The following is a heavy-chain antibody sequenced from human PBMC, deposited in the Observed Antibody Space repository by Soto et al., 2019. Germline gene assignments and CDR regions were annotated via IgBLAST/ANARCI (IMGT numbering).Heavy chain of an antibody. Sequence: EVQLVESGGGSVQPGGSLRLSCAASGFTFSNYWMLWVRQAPGKGPVWVSRINSDGSNTNYADSVEGRFTISRDNAKKMLYLQMNSLRAEDTAVYYCINFVSTMGWSWGQGTLVTVSS. J-gene: IGHJ5*02. CDR2: INSDGSNT. D-gene: IGHD1-26*01. CDR1: GFTFSNYW. V-gene: IGHV3-74*01. CDR3: INFVSTMGWS.